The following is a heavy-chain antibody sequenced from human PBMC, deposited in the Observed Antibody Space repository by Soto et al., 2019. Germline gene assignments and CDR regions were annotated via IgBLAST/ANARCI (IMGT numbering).Heavy chain of an antibody. V-gene: IGHV3-74*01. CDR3: AGGGQSGSHTYYFDY. CDR1: GGSISSGGYY. J-gene: IGHJ4*02. CDR2: ISCDWSTT. D-gene: IGHD1-26*01. Sequence: ETLSLTCTVSGGSISSGGYYWSWVRQDPGKGLEWVSCISCDWSTTHYADSVKGRFTISRDNAKNTLYLQMISLRDDDMAMYYCAGGGQSGSHTYYFDYWGQGTLVTVSS.